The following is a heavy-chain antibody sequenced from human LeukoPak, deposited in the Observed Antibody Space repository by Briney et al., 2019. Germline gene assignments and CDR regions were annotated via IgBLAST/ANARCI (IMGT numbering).Heavy chain of an antibody. CDR1: GGSITDSDYF. V-gene: IGHV4-39*01. D-gene: IGHD3-10*01. CDR3: ARLHASLAHLSGSFPDY. Sequence: SETLSLTCTVSGGSITDSDYFWGWIRQPPGKGLEWMGNVDYSGRPHRNPSLMGRVTINADRSRNQFSLNLSSVTAADTAVYFCARLHASLAHLSGSFPDYWGQGALATVSS. J-gene: IGHJ4*02. CDR2: VDYSGRP.